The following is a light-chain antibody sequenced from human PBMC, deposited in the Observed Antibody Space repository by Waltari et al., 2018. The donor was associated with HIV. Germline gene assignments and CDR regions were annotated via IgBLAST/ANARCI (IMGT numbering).Light chain of an antibody. Sequence: SYELTQPPSVSVSPGQTASITCSGDKLGDKYACWYQQKPGQSPVLLIYEDSKRPSGIPERFSGSNSGNTATLTISGTKAMDEADYYCQAWDSSVVFGGGTKLTVL. CDR1: KLGDKY. V-gene: IGLV3-1*01. CDR2: EDS. J-gene: IGLJ2*01. CDR3: QAWDSSVV.